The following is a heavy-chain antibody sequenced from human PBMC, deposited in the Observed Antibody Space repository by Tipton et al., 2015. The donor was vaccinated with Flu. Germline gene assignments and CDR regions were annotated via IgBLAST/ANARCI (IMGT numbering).Heavy chain of an antibody. J-gene: IGHJ5*02. CDR1: GFTFSDYY. CDR2: ISSSGSTI. Sequence: SLRLSCAASGFTFSDYYMSWIRQAPGKGLEWVSYISSSGSTIYYADSVKGRFTISRDNAKNSLYLQMNSLRAEDTAVYYCARAFLYDSSGYLGSWGQGTLVAVSS. V-gene: IGHV3-11*01. D-gene: IGHD3-22*01. CDR3: ARAFLYDSSGYLGS.